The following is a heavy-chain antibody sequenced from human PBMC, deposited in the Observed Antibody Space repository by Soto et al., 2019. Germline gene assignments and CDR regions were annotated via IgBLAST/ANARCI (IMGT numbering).Heavy chain of an antibody. V-gene: IGHV3-9*01. CDR1: GFTFDDYA. Sequence: GGSLRLSCAASGFTFDDYAMHWVRQAPGKGLEWVSGISWNSGSIGYADSVKGRFTIPRDNAKNSLYLQMNSLRAEDTALYYCARVRYYYYGMDVWGQGTTVTVSS. CDR3: ARVRYYYYGMDV. J-gene: IGHJ6*02. CDR2: ISWNSGSI.